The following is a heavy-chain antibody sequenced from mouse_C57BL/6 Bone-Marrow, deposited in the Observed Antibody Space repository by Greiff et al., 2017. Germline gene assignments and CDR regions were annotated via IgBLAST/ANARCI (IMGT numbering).Heavy chain of an antibody. CDR3: ARGGYFGY. J-gene: IGHJ2*01. CDR2: ISDGGSYT. Sequence: EVNVVDSGGGLVKPGGSLKLSCAASGFTFSSYAMSWVRQTPEKRLEWVATISDGGSYTYYQDNVKGRFTISRANAKNNLYLQMSHLKSEGTAMYYSARGGYFGYWGQGTTLTVSS. CDR1: GFTFSSYA. D-gene: IGHD1-1*02. V-gene: IGHV5-4*03.